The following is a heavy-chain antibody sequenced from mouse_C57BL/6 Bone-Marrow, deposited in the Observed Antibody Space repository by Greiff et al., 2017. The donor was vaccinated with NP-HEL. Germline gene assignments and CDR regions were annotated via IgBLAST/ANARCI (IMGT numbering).Heavy chain of an antibody. D-gene: IGHD1-1*01. J-gene: IGHJ2*01. V-gene: IGHV5-2*01. CDR2: INSDGGST. CDR1: EYEFPSHD. Sequence: DVHLVESGGGLVQPGESLKLSCESNEYEFPSHDMYWVRKTPEKRLELVAAINSDGGSTYYPDTMERRFIISRDNTKKTLYLQMSSLRSEDTALYYCARGAYYYGSGFDYWGQGTTLTVSS. CDR3: ARGAYYYGSGFDY.